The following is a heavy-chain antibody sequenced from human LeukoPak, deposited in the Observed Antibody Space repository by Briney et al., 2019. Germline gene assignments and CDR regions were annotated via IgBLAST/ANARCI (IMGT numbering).Heavy chain of an antibody. CDR3: ARYYPHSSSLDY. CDR1: GGSISSHY. Sequence: SETLSLTCTVSGGSISSHYWSWIRQPPGKGLEWIGYIYYSGSTNYNASLKSRVTISVDTSKNQFSLKLSSVTAADTAVYYRARYYPHSSSLDYWGQGTLVTVSS. J-gene: IGHJ4*02. D-gene: IGHD6-13*01. V-gene: IGHV4-59*08. CDR2: IYYSGST.